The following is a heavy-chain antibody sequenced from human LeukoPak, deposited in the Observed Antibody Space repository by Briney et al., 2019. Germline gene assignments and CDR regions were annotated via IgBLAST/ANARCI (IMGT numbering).Heavy chain of an antibody. CDR2: ISGSGGST. V-gene: IGHV3-23*01. J-gene: IGHJ4*02. CDR3: AKAPIAAAVTDY. CDR1: GFTFSSYA. D-gene: IGHD6-13*01. Sequence: GGSLRLSCAASGFTFSSYAMSWVRQAPGKGLEWVSAISGSGGSTYYADSVKGRFTISRDNSKNTLYLQMNSLRPEGTAVYYCAKAPIAAAVTDYWGQGTLVTVSS.